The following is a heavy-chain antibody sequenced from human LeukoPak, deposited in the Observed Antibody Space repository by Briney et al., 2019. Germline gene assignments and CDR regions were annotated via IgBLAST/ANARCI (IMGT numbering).Heavy chain of an antibody. CDR3: ARSANPGVHDFDP. Sequence: GGSLRLSCAASGFTFSSYAMAWVRQTPGKGLEWLSYISSSSKINYADSVKGRFAISRDNAKNSLYLQMNSLRDEDTAVYYCARSANPGVHDFDPWGQGTLVTVSS. J-gene: IGHJ5*02. D-gene: IGHD6-6*01. V-gene: IGHV3-48*02. CDR1: GFTFSSYA. CDR2: ISSSSKI.